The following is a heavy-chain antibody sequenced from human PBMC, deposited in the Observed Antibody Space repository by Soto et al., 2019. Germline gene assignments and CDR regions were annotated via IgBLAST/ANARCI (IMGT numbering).Heavy chain of an antibody. CDR3: ARGTYCGSNCFFAREY. J-gene: IGHJ4*02. CDR1: GDTSTTYV. CDR2: INPMSRTA. V-gene: IGHV1-69*01. Sequence: VQLVQSGAEVKKPASSVKVSCKASGDTSTTYVTSWVRQAPGQGPEWIGGINPMSRTAKYSEKYNGRVSITADEATRTAYLDLTSLRFEDTAVYFCARGTYCGSNCFFAREYWGQGTLVTVSS. D-gene: IGHD2-21*01.